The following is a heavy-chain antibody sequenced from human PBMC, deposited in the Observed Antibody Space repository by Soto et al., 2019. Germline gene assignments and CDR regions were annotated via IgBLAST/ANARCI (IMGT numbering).Heavy chain of an antibody. CDR2: IFSNDDK. J-gene: IGHJ4*02. Sequence: GSGPTLVNPTQTLTLTCTFSGFSFSTRVVGVGWFRQPPGKALEWLAHIFSNDDKRYSPSLQSRLTITKDTSKNQVFLTMTNMDPVDTATYFCAHKARYSYGSYYFDYWGLGTLVTVPQ. D-gene: IGHD5-18*01. CDR3: AHKARYSYGSYYFDY. V-gene: IGHV2-5*01. CDR1: GFSFSTRVVG.